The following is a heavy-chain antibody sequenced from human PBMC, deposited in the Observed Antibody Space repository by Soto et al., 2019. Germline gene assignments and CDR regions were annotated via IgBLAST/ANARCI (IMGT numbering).Heavy chain of an antibody. V-gene: IGHV5-51*01. J-gene: IGHJ4*02. CDR3: PTARPLEPATIQPQIDY. CDR1: GYSFTTYW. D-gene: IGHD5-18*01. Sequence: GESLKISCKGSGYSFTTYWIGWVRQMPGKGLEWMGIIYPGDSDTRYSPSFQGQVTISADKSINTAYLQWSSLKASDTAMYYCPTARPLEPATIQPQIDYWGQGTLVTVSS. CDR2: IYPGDSDT.